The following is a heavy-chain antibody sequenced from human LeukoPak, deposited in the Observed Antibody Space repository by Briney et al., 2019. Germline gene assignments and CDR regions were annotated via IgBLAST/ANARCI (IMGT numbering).Heavy chain of an antibody. J-gene: IGHJ5*02. CDR3: ARGARTPSGYGSRTAGRANWFDP. CDR2: INHSGST. CDR1: GGSFSGYY. V-gene: IGHV4-34*01. D-gene: IGHD5-12*01. Sequence: SSETLSLTCAVYGGSFSGYYWSWIRQPPGKGLEWIGEINHSGSTNYNPSLKSRVTISVDTSKNQFSLKLSSVTVADTAVYYCARGARTPSGYGSRTAGRANWFDPWGQGTLVTVSS.